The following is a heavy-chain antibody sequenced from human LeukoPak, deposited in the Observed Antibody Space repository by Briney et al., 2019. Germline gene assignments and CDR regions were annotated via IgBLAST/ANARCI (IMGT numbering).Heavy chain of an antibody. J-gene: IGHJ2*01. Sequence: SETLSLTCTVSGGSISSQYFSWIRQPPGKGLEWIGYIYYSGSTSYNPSLKSRVTISVDTPGDQFSLKLKYVTAADTAVYYCATIGPYWYFDLWGRGSLVTVSS. CDR1: GGSISSQY. CDR2: IYYSGST. V-gene: IGHV4-59*11. D-gene: IGHD3-22*01. CDR3: ATIGPYWYFDL.